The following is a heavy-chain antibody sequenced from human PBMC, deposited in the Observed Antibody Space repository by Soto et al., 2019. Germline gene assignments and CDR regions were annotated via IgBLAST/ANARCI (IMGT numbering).Heavy chain of an antibody. CDR1: GYIFTTYW. CDR2: IYPGDSHT. V-gene: IGHV5-51*01. Sequence: PGESLKISSKVSGYIFTTYWIGWVRQMPVKGLEWMGVIYPGDSHTIYSPSFQGQVTISADKSITTAYLQWSSLKASDTAMYYCARPSSRACGGDCYPSRDAFDIWGQGPMVTVSS. D-gene: IGHD2-21*02. CDR3: ARPSSRACGGDCYPSRDAFDI. J-gene: IGHJ3*02.